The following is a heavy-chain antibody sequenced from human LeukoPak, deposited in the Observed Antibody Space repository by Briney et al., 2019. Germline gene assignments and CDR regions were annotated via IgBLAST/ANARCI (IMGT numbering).Heavy chain of an antibody. V-gene: IGHV3-23*01. J-gene: IGHJ4*02. CDR3: AKVSLPYVNSYSFDY. Sequence: GGSLRLSCAASGVTFSSDGMRGGRQAPGKGVEGGSGISGRGGRTNYADSAKGRFTNYRDNSKNRLYLKRNSRRGGERAVYDVAKVSLPYVNSYSFDYWGQGALVTVSS. CDR1: GVTFSSDG. CDR2: ISGRGGRT. D-gene: IGHD4-23*01.